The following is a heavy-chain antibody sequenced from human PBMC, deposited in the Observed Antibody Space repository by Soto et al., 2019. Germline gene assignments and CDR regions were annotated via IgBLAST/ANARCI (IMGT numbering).Heavy chain of an antibody. D-gene: IGHD2-21*01. CDR2: IKQDGSEK. CDR1: GFTFSSYW. J-gene: IGHJ6*04. CDR3: ARDLQYCGAYVYPDYYSYGMDV. Sequence: LRLSCAASGFTFSSYWMSWVRQAPGRGLEWVADIKQDGSEKYYVDSVKGRFTISRDNAKNSLYLQMNSLRAEDTAVYYCARDLQYCGAYVYPDYYSYGMDVWGEGTTVSVSS. V-gene: IGHV3-7*03.